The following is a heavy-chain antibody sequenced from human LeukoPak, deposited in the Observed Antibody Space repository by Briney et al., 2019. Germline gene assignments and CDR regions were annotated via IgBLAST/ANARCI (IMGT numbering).Heavy chain of an antibody. CDR1: GFTFSSYS. CDR2: ISSSSSYI. Sequence: GGSLRLSCAASGFTFSSYSMNWVRQAPGKGLEWVSSISSSSSYIYYADSVKGRFTISRDNAKNSLYLQMNSLRAEDTAVYYCARDAPSPYSGSSLPGDWFDPWGQGTLVTVSS. D-gene: IGHD1-26*01. V-gene: IGHV3-21*01. J-gene: IGHJ5*02. CDR3: ARDAPSPYSGSSLPGDWFDP.